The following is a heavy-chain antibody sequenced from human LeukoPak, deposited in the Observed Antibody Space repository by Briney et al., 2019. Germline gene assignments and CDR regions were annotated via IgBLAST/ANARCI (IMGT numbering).Heavy chain of an antibody. D-gene: IGHD6-19*01. CDR3: ARGHNSGSFDY. Sequence: GGSLRLSCAASGFTLSSYAMSWVRQAPGKGLEWVALISNDGSNKYYADSVKGRFTISRDNSKNTLYLQVNSLRAEDTAVYFCARGHNSGSFDYWGQGTLVTVSS. CDR1: GFTLSSYA. J-gene: IGHJ4*02. CDR2: ISNDGSNK. V-gene: IGHV3-30*04.